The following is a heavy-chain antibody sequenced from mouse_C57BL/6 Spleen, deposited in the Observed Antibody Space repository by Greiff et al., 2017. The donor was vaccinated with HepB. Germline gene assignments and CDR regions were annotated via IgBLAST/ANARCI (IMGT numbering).Heavy chain of an antibody. Sequence: EVQLQQSGPELVKPGASVKIPCKASGYTFTDYNMDWVKQSHGKSLEWIGDINPNNGGTIYNQKFKGKATLTVDKSSSTAYMELRSLTSEDTAVYYCARRAYGSSYDAMDYWGQGTSVTVSS. CDR2: INPNNGGT. CDR3: ARRAYGSSYDAMDY. J-gene: IGHJ4*01. CDR1: GYTFTDYN. V-gene: IGHV1-18*01. D-gene: IGHD1-1*01.